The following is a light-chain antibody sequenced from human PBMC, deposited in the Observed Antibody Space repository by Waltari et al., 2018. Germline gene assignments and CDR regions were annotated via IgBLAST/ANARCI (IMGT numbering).Light chain of an antibody. V-gene: IGLV2-23*02. Sequence: QSALTQPASVSGSPGQSITISCTGTSSDVGNYNLVSWFQHHPGKVPKLMIYEVTKRPSWISNRFSGAKSGNTASLTSSGLQAEDEGDYYCCSYAGSRIVVFGGGTKMTVL. CDR2: EVT. CDR1: SSDVGNYNL. CDR3: CSYAGSRIVV. J-gene: IGLJ2*01.